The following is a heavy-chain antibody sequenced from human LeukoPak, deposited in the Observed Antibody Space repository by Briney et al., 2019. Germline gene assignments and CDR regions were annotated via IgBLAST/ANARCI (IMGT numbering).Heavy chain of an antibody. Sequence: GESLKISCAASGFTFSSYHMNWVRQAPGKGLEWISYIHSTSSTIHYADSVKGRFTISRDNAKNSLYLQMNSLRAEDTAVYYCARVVQDVTGADFWGQGTLVTVSS. J-gene: IGHJ4*02. V-gene: IGHV3-48*01. CDR3: ARVVQDVTGADF. CDR1: GFTFSSYH. D-gene: IGHD3-9*01. CDR2: IHSTSSTI.